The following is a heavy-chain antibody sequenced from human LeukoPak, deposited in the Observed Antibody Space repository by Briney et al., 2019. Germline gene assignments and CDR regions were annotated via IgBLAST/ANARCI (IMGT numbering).Heavy chain of an antibody. CDR3: ARDRGNQVIRD. CDR2: IYNIGTT. V-gene: IGHV4-59*01. Sequence: SETLSLTCTVSGGSISDYYWSWIRQPPGKGLEWIGYIYNIGTTNYKPSLKSRVTISVDTSKNQISLRLTSVTAADTGVYYCARDRGNQVIRDWGQGTLVTVSS. D-gene: IGHD2-21*01. CDR1: GGSISDYY. J-gene: IGHJ4*02.